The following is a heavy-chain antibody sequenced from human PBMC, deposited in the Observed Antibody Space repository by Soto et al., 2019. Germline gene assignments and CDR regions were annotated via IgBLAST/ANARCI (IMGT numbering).Heavy chain of an antibody. V-gene: IGHV3-15*01. D-gene: IGHD3-9*01. CDR3: TTGIYYDLLTGYHNVAY. CDR2: IKSKTDGGTA. J-gene: IGHJ4*02. CDR1: GFNLSHPW. Sequence: GGSLRLSCAASGFNLSHPWMTWVRQAAGKGLEWVGRIKSKTDGGTADYAAPVKGRATISRDDSKNTVYLQRNSLKTEDTAVYYCTTGIYYDLLTGYHNVAYWGQGTLVTVSS.